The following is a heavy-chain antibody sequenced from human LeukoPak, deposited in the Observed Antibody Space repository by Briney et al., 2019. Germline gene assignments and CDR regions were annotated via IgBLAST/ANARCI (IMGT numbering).Heavy chain of an antibody. V-gene: IGHV3-21*04. CDR3: AKGSSSSPYYYMDV. J-gene: IGHJ6*03. D-gene: IGHD6-6*01. CDR1: GFTFSSYS. CDR2: ISSSSSYI. Sequence: GGSLRLSCAASGFTFSSYSMNWVRQAPGKGLEWVSSISSSSSYIFYADSVKGRFTISRDNAKNSLYLQMNSLRAEDTALYYCAKGSSSSPYYYMDVWGKGTTVTVSS.